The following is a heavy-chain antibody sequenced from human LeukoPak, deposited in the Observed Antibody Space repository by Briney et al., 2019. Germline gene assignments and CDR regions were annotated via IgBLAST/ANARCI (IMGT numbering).Heavy chain of an antibody. CDR1: GFTFSSYA. V-gene: IGHV3-30-3*01. CDR3: AREGGYSGHFDY. CDR2: ISYDGSNK. J-gene: IGHJ4*02. D-gene: IGHD3-22*01. Sequence: PGGSLRLSCAASGFTFSSYAMHWVRQAPGKGLEWVAVISYDGSNKYYADSVKGRFTISGDNSKNTLYLQMNSLRAEDTAVYYCAREGGYSGHFDYWGQGTLVTVSS.